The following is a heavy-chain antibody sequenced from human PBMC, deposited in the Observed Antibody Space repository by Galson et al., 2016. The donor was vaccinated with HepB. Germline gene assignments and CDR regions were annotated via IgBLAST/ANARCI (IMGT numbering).Heavy chain of an antibody. J-gene: IGHJ4*02. CDR3: AGGGNCGGDCYSFDH. Sequence: ETLSLTCSVSGGPISRGGYYWGWIRQPPGKALEWMGYIYSTGTTYYNPSLKGRVTISVDTSKNQVSLKLTSVTAADTAVYYCAGGGNCGGDCYSFDHWGQGDLVAVSS. V-gene: IGHV4-39*01. D-gene: IGHD2-21*02. CDR1: GGPISRGGYY. CDR2: IYSTGTT.